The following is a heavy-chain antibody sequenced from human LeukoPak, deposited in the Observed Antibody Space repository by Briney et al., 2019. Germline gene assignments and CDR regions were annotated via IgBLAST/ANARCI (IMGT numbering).Heavy chain of an antibody. CDR2: IWYDGSNK. D-gene: IGHD3-22*01. V-gene: IGHV3-33*01. Sequence: GRSLRLSCAASGFTFSSYGMHWVRQAPGKGLEWVAVIWYDGSNKYYADSVKGRFTISRDNSQNTLYLQMNSLRAEDTAVYYCARDRPDSSGYSSFDYWGQGTLVTVSS. J-gene: IGHJ4*02. CDR3: ARDRPDSSGYSSFDY. CDR1: GFTFSSYG.